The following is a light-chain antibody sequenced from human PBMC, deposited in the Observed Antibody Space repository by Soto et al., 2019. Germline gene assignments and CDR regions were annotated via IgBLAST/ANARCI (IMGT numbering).Light chain of an antibody. V-gene: IGLV1-44*01. CDR3: AAWDDSLNGVV. J-gene: IGLJ2*01. CDR2: SNH. CDR1: SSNIGSNT. Sequence: QSVLTQPPSASGTPGQRVTISCSGTSSNIGSNTVNWYQQLPGTAPKLLIDSNHQRPSGVPDRFSGSKSGTSASLAISGLQSKDEADYYCAAWDDSLNGVVFGGGTKLTVL.